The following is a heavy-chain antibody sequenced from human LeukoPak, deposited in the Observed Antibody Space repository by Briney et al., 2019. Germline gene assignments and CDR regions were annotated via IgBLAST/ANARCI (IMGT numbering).Heavy chain of an antibody. CDR3: AREAAYYYDSSGFYFDC. J-gene: IGHJ4*02. CDR1: GFTVSSYY. Sequence: GGSLRLSCAVSGFTVSSYYMTWVRQAPGKGLEWVSVIYTGGGTYYADSVKGRFTISRDNAKNSLYLQMNSLRAEDTAVYYCAREAAYYYDSSGFYFDCWGQGTLVTVSS. D-gene: IGHD3-22*01. V-gene: IGHV3-53*01. CDR2: IYTGGGT.